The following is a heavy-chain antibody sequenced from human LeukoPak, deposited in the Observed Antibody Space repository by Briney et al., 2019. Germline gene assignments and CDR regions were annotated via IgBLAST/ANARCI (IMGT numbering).Heavy chain of an antibody. V-gene: IGHV3-13*01. D-gene: IGHD6-13*01. Sequence: PGGSLRLSCAASGFTFSGSAMHWVRQATGKGLEWVSGIGTAGEIYYPGSVKGRFTISRENAKNSLYLQMNSLRAGDTAVYYCARAAYSSTWYSRYFDLWGRGTRVTVSS. CDR3: ARAAYSSTWYSRYFDL. J-gene: IGHJ2*01. CDR1: GFTFSGSA. CDR2: IGTAGEI.